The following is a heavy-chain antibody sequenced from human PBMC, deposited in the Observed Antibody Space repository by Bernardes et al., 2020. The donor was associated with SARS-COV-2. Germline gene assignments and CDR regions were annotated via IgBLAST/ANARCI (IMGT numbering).Heavy chain of an antibody. J-gene: IGHJ4*02. CDR2: IYYSGST. D-gene: IGHD3-10*01. CDR3: ASLATRTYGSGGVGY. CDR1: GGSISSSSYY. V-gene: IGHV4-39*01. Sequence: SETLSLTCTVSGGSISSSSYYWGWIRQPPGKGLEWIGSIYYSGSTYYNPSLKSRVTISVDTSKNQFSLKLSSVTAADTAVYYCASLATRTYGSGGVGYWGQGTLVTVSS.